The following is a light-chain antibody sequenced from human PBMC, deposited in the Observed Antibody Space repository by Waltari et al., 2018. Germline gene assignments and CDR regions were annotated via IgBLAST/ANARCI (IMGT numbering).Light chain of an antibody. CDR1: QRVSSY. Sequence: EIVLTQSPATLSLSPGERVTLSCRAGQRVSSYLAWYQQKPGQAPRLLIYDASNRATGIPARFSGSGSGTDFTLTISSLEPEDFAVYYCQQRSSWPLTFGGGTKVEIK. CDR3: QQRSSWPLT. CDR2: DAS. V-gene: IGKV3-11*01. J-gene: IGKJ4*01.